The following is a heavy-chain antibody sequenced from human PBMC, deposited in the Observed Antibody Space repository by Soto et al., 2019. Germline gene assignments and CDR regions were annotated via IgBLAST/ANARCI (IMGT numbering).Heavy chain of an antibody. CDR3: ARAAHYSSPFRWFDP. Sequence: QVQLQESGPGLVKPSQTLSLTCTVSGGSISSGGYYWSWIRQHPGKGLEWIGSIYYSGSTYYNPSIKSRVTIAVATSKNQFSLKLSSVTAADTAVYYCARAAHYSSPFRWFDPWGQGTLVTVSS. D-gene: IGHD6-13*01. CDR1: GGSISSGGYY. V-gene: IGHV4-31*03. J-gene: IGHJ5*02. CDR2: IYYSGST.